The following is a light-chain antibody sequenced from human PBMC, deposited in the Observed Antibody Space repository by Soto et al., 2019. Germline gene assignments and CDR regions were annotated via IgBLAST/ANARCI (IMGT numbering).Light chain of an antibody. CDR2: EVY. J-gene: IGLJ1*01. V-gene: IGLV2-8*01. CDR1: SSDVGGYNY. CDR3: SSYVGTNSYV. Sequence: QSALTQPPSASGSPGQSVTISCTGTSSDVGGYNYVSWYQHHPGKAPKLIIYEVYKRPSGVPDRFSGSKSGNTAALTVSGLQAEDEAHYYCSSYVGTNSYVFGTGTKVTVL.